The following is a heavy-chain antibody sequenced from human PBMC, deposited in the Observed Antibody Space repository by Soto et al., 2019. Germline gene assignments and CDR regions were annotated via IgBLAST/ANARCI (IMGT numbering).Heavy chain of an antibody. CDR2: INAGNGNT. CDR3: ARSMVVVTALDY. J-gene: IGHJ4*02. V-gene: IGHV1-3*01. Sequence: ASVKVSCKASGYTFTSYAMHWVRQAPGQRLEWMGWINAGNGNTKYSQKFQGRVTITRDTSASTAYMELSSLRSEDTAVYYCARSMVVVTALDYWGQRILVTVS. D-gene: IGHD2-21*02. CDR1: GYTFTSYA.